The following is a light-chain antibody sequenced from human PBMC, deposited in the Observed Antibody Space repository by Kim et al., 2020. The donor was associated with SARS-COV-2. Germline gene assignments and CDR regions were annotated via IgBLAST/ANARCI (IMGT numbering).Light chain of an antibody. CDR2: EDT. J-gene: IGLJ3*02. V-gene: IGLV3-25*03. CDR1: ALPNQY. CDR3: QSSDSSDTFWV. Sequence: SPGQTARITGSGDALPNQYAFWFQQKPGQAPVLVIYEDTDRPSGIPERFSGSTSGTTVTLTISGVQAEDEADYYCQSSDSSDTFWVFGGGTQLTVL.